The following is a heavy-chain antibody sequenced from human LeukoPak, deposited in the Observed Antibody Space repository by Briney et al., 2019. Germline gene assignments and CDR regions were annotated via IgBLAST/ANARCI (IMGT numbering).Heavy chain of an antibody. CDR2: IIPFLGIA. V-gene: IGHV1-69*10. CDR1: GGTFSSYA. J-gene: IGHJ4*02. Sequence: ASVKVSCKASGGTFSSYAIHWVRQAPGQGLEWKGRIIPFLGIANYAQKFQGRVTITADKSTSTAYMDLSSLASDDTSVYYCARQVVTAPTQTTLDYWGQGTLVTVSS. CDR3: ARQVVTAPTQTTLDY. D-gene: IGHD2-21*02.